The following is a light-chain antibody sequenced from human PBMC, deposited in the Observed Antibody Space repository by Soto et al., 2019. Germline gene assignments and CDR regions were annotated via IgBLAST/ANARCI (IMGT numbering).Light chain of an antibody. CDR2: GTS. CDR3: QQYAGSPRT. Sequence: EILFTQSPGSLSLSPVERATLSFRASQSVSRTYLVWYQQKRGQAPRLLIHGTSNRATGTPDRFSGSGSGTDFTLTISRLEPEDLAVYYCQQYAGSPRTFGQGTKVDIK. V-gene: IGKV3-20*01. J-gene: IGKJ1*01. CDR1: QSVSRTY.